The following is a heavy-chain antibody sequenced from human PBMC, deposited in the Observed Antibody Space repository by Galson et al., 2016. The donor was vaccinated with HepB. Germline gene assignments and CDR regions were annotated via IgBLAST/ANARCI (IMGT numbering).Heavy chain of an antibody. CDR1: GFTLSGYS. CDR2: ISSSSNYK. CDR3: ARLDDYTSSYDQ. Sequence: SLRLSCAASGFTLSGYSMNWVRQAPGKGLEWVSSISSSSNYKYQADSLKGRFTISRDNAKNSLYLQMNSLRAEDTAVYYCARLDDYTSSYDQWGLGTLVTVSS. D-gene: IGHD5-24*01. J-gene: IGHJ4*02. V-gene: IGHV3-21*01.